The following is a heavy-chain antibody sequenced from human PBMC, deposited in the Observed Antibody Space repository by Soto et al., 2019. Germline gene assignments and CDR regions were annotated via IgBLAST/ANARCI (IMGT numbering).Heavy chain of an antibody. CDR2: IYPGDSDT. CDR1: GYSFTSYW. V-gene: IGHV5-51*01. Sequence: PGESLKISCKGSGYSFTSYWIGWVRQMPGKGLEWMGIIYPGDSDTRYSPSFQGQVTISADKSISTAYLQWSSLKASDTAMYYCARPRYYDSSGYYPDDDFDIWGQGTMVTVSS. CDR3: ARPRYYDSSGYYPDDDFDI. J-gene: IGHJ3*02. D-gene: IGHD3-22*01.